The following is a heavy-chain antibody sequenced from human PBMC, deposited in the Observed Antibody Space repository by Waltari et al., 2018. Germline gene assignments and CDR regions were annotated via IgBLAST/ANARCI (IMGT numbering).Heavy chain of an antibody. CDR2: IYRSGVT. CDR1: GASISTLNVY. V-gene: IGHV4-61*02. Sequence: QVQLQESGPGLAKASQTLYLTCDVAGASISTLNVYWSWIRQPAGKGLEWIGRIYRSGVTDYNPSLRGRATMFLDMSKNQFSLTVDSLIAADTAVYYCAVSPDTATSRAAFHFWGPGTTVSVSS. CDR3: AVSPDTATSRAAFHF. D-gene: IGHD5-18*01. J-gene: IGHJ6*02.